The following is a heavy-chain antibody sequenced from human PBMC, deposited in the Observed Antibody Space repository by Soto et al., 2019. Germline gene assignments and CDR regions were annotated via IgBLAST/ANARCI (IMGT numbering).Heavy chain of an antibody. CDR2: ISGSAGST. CDR3: AKETSSSYFPLDY. D-gene: IGHD6-6*01. J-gene: IGHJ4*02. Sequence: EVQLLESGGTLVQPGGSLRLSCAASGFTFTTYAMTWVRQAPGQGLEWVSSISGSAGSTYYADSVKGRFTISRDNSKNTLYLQMNSLRVEDTAIYYCAKETSSSYFPLDYWGQGTLVTVSS. CDR1: GFTFTTYA. V-gene: IGHV3-23*01.